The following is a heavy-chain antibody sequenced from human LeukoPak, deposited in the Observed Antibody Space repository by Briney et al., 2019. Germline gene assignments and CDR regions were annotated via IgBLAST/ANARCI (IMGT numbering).Heavy chain of an antibody. CDR1: GFTVSSNY. CDR3: ARGRFEGDLDAFDI. Sequence: PGGSLRLSCAASGFTVSSNYMSWVRQAPGKGLEWVSVIHSGGSAYCADSVKGRFTISRDNSKNTLYLQMNSLRAEDTAVYYCARGRFEGDLDAFDIWGQGTMVTVSS. V-gene: IGHV3-53*01. J-gene: IGHJ3*02. D-gene: IGHD2-21*02. CDR2: IHSGGSA.